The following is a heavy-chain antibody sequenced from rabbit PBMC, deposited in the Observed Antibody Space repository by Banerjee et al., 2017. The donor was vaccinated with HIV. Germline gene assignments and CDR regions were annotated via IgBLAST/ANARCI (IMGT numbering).Heavy chain of an antibody. Sequence: QEQLVESGGGLVQPEGSLTLTCKASGPDIGSIAIGWARQPPGKGLESIACIYSRNGDKWYASWVNGRFPISRSTSLSTVDLKMTSLTVADTATYFCARNDYGDYAYYFNLWGQGTLVTFS. J-gene: IGHJ4*01. CDR2: IYSRNGDK. V-gene: IGHV1S47*01. CDR1: GPDIGSIA. D-gene: IGHD2-1*01. CDR3: ARNDYGDYAYYFNL.